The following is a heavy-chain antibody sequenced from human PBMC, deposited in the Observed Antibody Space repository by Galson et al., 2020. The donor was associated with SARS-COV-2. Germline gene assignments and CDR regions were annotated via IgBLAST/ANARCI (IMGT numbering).Heavy chain of an antibody. CDR2: IYYSGST. Sequence: SETLSLTCTVSGGSISSYYWSWIRQPPGKGLEWIGYIYYSGSTNYNPSLKSRVTISVDTSKNQFSLKLSSVTAADTAVYYCARAAQTYYDYWSGYNNAPQFDYWGKGTLVAVSS. CDR3: ARAAQTYYDYWSGYNNAPQFDY. CDR1: GGSISSYY. J-gene: IGHJ4*02. D-gene: IGHD3-3*01. V-gene: IGHV4-59*01.